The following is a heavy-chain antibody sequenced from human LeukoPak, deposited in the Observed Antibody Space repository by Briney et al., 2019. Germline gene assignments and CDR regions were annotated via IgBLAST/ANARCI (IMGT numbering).Heavy chain of an antibody. V-gene: IGHV1-2*02. D-gene: IGHD3-10*01. CDR2: INPNSGGT. CDR1: GCTFTGYY. CDR3: ARDYYGSGSFSDYYYMDV. J-gene: IGHJ6*03. Sequence: ASVKVSCKASGCTFTGYYMHWVRQAPGQGLEWMGWINPNSGGTNYAQKFQGRVTMTRDTSISTAYMELSRLRSDDTAVYYCARDYYGSGSFSDYYYMDVWGKGTTVTISS.